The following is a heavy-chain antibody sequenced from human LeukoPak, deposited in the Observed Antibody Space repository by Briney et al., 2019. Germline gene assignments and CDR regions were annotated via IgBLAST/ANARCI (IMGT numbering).Heavy chain of an antibody. Sequence: PGGSLRLSCAASGFTFSSYGMHWVRQAPGKGLEWVAVIWYDGSNKYYADSVKGRFTISRDNSKNTLYLQMNSLRAEDTAVYYCAKPDYGDYGLYFDYWGQGTLVTVSS. CDR2: IWYDGSNK. D-gene: IGHD4-17*01. V-gene: IGHV3-30*02. CDR1: GFTFSSYG. J-gene: IGHJ4*02. CDR3: AKPDYGDYGLYFDY.